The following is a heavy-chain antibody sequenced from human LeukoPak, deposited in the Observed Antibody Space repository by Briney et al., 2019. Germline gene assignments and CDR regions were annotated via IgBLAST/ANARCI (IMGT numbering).Heavy chain of an antibody. D-gene: IGHD6-19*01. Sequence: GASVKVSCKASGGTFSSYAISWVRQAPGQGLEWMGRIIPILDIANYAQKFQGRVTITADKSTSTAYMELSSLRSEDTAVYYCARVDAGGYSSGWYPASWFDPWGQGTLVTVSS. J-gene: IGHJ5*02. CDR1: GGTFSSYA. V-gene: IGHV1-69*04. CDR2: IIPILDIA. CDR3: ARVDAGGYSSGWYPASWFDP.